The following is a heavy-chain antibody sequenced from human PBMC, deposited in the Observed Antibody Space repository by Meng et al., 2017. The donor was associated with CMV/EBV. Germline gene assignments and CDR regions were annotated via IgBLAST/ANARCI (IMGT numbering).Heavy chain of an antibody. D-gene: IGHD3-22*01. CDR3: ARDLPIVVGAFDI. Sequence: QESGPVLLKPSQTLSLTCTVFGGSISSGDYYWSWIRQPPGKGLEWIGYIYYSGSTYYNPSLKSRVTISVDTSKNQFSLKLSSVTAADTAVYYCARDLPIVVGAFDIWGQGTMVTV. CDR2: IYYSGST. CDR1: GGSISSGDYY. V-gene: IGHV4-30-4*08. J-gene: IGHJ3*02.